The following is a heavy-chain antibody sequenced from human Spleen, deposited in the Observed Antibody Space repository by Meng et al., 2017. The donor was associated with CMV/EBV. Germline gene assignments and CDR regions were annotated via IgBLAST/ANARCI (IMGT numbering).Heavy chain of an antibody. D-gene: IGHD2-2*01. CDR1: GGSFSGYY. Sequence: SETLSLTCAVYGGSFSGYYWSWIRQPPGKGLEWIGYIYYSGSTNYNPSLKSRVTISVDTSKNQFSLKLSSVTAADTAVYYCARGLPDIVVVPAASYYGMDVWGQGTTVTVSS. J-gene: IGHJ6*02. CDR2: IYYSGST. CDR3: ARGLPDIVVVPAASYYGMDV. V-gene: IGHV4-34*11.